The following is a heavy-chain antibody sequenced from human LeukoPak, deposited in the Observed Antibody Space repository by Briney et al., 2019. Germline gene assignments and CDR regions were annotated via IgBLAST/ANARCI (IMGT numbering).Heavy chain of an antibody. CDR3: AKGGSSGWRARTDY. D-gene: IGHD6-19*01. Sequence: PGGSLRLSCAASGFTFSSYAMTWVRQAPGMGLEWVSGISGSGDSTYFADSVKGRFTISRDNSKNTLYLQMNSLRAEDTAVYYCAKGGSSGWRARTDYWGQGTLVTVSS. CDR1: GFTFSSYA. V-gene: IGHV3-23*01. J-gene: IGHJ4*02. CDR2: ISGSGDST.